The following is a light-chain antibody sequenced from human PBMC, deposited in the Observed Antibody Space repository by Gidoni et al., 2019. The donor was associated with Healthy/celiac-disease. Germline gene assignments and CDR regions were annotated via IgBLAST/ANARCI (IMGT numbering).Light chain of an antibody. CDR2: AAS. Sequence: DIQMTQSPSSLSASVGDRVTITCRASQSISSYLNWYQQKPGKAPKLLIYAASSLQSGVPSRFSGSGSGTDFTLTSSSLQPEDFATYYCQQRGTCGQGTKVEIK. CDR3: QQRGT. J-gene: IGKJ1*01. V-gene: IGKV1-39*01. CDR1: QSISSY.